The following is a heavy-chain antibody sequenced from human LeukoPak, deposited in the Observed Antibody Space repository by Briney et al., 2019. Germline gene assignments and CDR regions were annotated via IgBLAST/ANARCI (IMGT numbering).Heavy chain of an antibody. CDR2: INPDGSGK. CDR1: GFIFNSYW. CDR3: ASKQGDY. V-gene: IGHV3-7*01. J-gene: IGHJ4*02. Sequence: PGGSLRLSCAASGFIFNSYWMIWVRRAPGKGLEWVANINPDGSGKYYVDSVKGRFTISRDNAKKSLYLQMNSLRAEDTAVYYCASKQGDYWGQGTLVTVSS.